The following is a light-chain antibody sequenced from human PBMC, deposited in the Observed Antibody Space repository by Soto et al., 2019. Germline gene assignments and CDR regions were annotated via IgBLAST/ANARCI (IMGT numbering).Light chain of an antibody. CDR3: SSYVGSNTLV. V-gene: IGLV2-8*01. CDR1: SSDVGGYNY. J-gene: IGLJ2*01. Sequence: QSALTQPPSASGSPGQSVTISCTGASSDVGGYNYVSWYQQHPGKAPKLMIYEVNKRPSGVPDRFSGSKSGNTASLTVSGLQAEDEADYYCSSYVGSNTLVFGGGTKLTVL. CDR2: EVN.